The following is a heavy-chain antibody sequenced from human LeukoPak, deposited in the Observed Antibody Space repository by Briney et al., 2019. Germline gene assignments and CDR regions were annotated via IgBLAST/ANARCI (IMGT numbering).Heavy chain of an antibody. CDR1: GGSISSYY. CDR2: IYYSGSP. D-gene: IGHD2-15*01. J-gene: IGHJ4*02. Sequence: SETLSLTCTVSGGSISSYYWSWIRQPPGKGLEWIGYIYYSGSPYSNPSLKSRLTISVDTSKNQFSLKLSSVTAVDTAVYYCARVLVDCSGGSCYYFDYWGQGTLVTVSS. CDR3: ARVLVDCSGGSCYYFDY. V-gene: IGHV4-30-4*08.